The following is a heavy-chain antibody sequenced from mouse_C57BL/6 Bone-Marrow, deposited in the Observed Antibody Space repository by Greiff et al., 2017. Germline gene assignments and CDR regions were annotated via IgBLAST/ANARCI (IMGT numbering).Heavy chain of an antibody. V-gene: IGHV10-1*01. CDR3: GRNYYAMDY. CDR1: GFSFNTYA. Sequence: EVQLVESGGGLVQPKGSLKLSCAASGFSFNTYAMNWVRQAPGQGLEWVARIRSKSNNYATYYAYSVKDRFTISRDDSESMLYLQMNNMKTEDTAMYYCGRNYYAMDYWGQGTSVTVSS. CDR2: IRSKSNNYAT. J-gene: IGHJ4*01.